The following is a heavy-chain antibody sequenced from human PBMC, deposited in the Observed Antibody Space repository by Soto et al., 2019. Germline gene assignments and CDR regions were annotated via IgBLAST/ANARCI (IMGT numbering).Heavy chain of an antibody. J-gene: IGHJ3*02. CDR1: GGSISSYY. Sequence: PSETLSLTCTVSGGSISSYYWSWIRQHPGKGLEWIGYIYYSGSTYYNPSLKSRVTISVDTSKNQFSLKLSSVTAADTAVYYCARDRDSPPYYYDSSKAGGDAFDIWGQGTMVTVSS. CDR3: ARDRDSPPYYYDSSKAGGDAFDI. CDR2: IYYSGST. D-gene: IGHD3-22*01. V-gene: IGHV4-59*06.